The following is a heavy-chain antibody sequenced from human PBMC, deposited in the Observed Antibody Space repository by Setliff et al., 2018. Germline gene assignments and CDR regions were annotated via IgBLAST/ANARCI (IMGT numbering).Heavy chain of an antibody. J-gene: IGHJ3*01. CDR3: ASPRRDDLDNPYDAFDL. CDR1: GISITSGHY. V-gene: IGHV4-38-2*01. CDR2: IYHRGIT. Sequence: SETLSLTCDVSGISITSGHYWGWIRQPPGKGLEWIATIYHRGITYYNPSLDSRVTISLDTSKKQYSLRLRQVTAADTAVYYCASPRRDDLDNPYDAFDLGGQGTKGTVSS. D-gene: IGHD1-1*01.